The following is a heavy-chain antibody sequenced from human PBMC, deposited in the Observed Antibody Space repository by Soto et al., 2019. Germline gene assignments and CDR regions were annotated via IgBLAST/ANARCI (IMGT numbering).Heavy chain of an antibody. V-gene: IGHV5-51*01. J-gene: IGHJ6*02. CDR3: ARQRRDASDNSCLCPIDV. D-gene: IGHD2-15*01. Sequence: GESLTISCQGSGSTFSTYWVAWVRQRPGKALEWLGLIYPDDSDTRYNPSFRGQVTISAEKSSSTIFLQWSSLKASDTATYYCARQRRDASDNSCLCPIDVWGQGTSVTV. CDR2: IYPDDSDT. CDR1: GSTFSTYW.